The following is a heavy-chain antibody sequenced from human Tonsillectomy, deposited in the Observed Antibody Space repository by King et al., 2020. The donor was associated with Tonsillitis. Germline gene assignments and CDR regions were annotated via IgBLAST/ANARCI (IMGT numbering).Heavy chain of an antibody. CDR1: GYTLSELS. J-gene: IGHJ3*01. CDR2: FDPENGET. V-gene: IGHV1-24*01. D-gene: IGHD1-1*01. Sequence: QLVQSGAEVKKPGASVKVSCKVSGYTLSELSIHWVRQAPGEGLEWMGGFDPENGETIYAQKFQGRVTMTEDTSIDTVYMELSRLRSEDTAVYYCAQTTTSGDAFDYWGQGTMVTVSS. CDR3: AQTTTSGDAFDY.